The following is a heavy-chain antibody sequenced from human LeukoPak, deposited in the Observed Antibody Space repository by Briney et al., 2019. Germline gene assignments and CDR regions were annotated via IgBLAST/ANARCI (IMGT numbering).Heavy chain of an antibody. J-gene: IGHJ4*02. CDR3: ARWYSSGWYDVFDY. CDR2: IYHSGST. V-gene: IGHV4-38-2*02. D-gene: IGHD6-19*01. Sequence: SETLSLTCTVSDYSISSGYYWGWIRQPPGKGLEWIGSIYHSGSTYYNPSLKSRVTISVDTSKNQFSLKLSSVTAADAAVYYCARWYSSGWYDVFDYWGQGTLVTVSS. CDR1: DYSISSGYY.